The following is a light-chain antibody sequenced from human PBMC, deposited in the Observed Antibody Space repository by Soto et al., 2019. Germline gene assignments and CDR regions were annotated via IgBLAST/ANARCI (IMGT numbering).Light chain of an antibody. CDR3: QQRSNWPPIT. Sequence: EIVLTQSPATLSLSPGERATLSCRASQNVNYYLTWYQQKPGQVPRLLIYDASNRATGIPARFSGSGSGTDFTLTISSLEPEDFAVYYCQQRSNWPPITFGQGTRLEIK. J-gene: IGKJ5*01. CDR1: QNVNYY. V-gene: IGKV3-11*01. CDR2: DAS.